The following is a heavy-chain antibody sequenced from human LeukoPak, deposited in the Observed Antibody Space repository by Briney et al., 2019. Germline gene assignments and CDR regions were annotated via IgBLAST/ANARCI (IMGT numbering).Heavy chain of an antibody. Sequence: APVKVSCKASGYTFTSYYMHWVRQAPGQGLEWMGIINPSGGSTSYAQKFQGRVTMTRDTSTSTVYMELSSLRSEDTAVYYCARDGYCTNGVCTDFDYWGQGTLVTVSS. J-gene: IGHJ4*02. V-gene: IGHV1-46*01. CDR2: INPSGGST. D-gene: IGHD2-8*01. CDR3: ARDGYCTNGVCTDFDY. CDR1: GYTFTSYY.